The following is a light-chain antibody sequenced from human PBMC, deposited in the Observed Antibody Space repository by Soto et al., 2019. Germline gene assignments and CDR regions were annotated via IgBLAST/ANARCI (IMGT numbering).Light chain of an antibody. Sequence: QSALTQPASVSGSPGQSITISCTGTSSDVGAYNYVSWYQQHPGKAPKLMIYEVSNRPSGVSNRFSGSKSDNTASLTISGLQAEDEADYYCSSYTSSSTPLFGGGTKVTVL. CDR3: SSYTSSSTPL. J-gene: IGLJ3*02. CDR1: SSDVGAYNY. CDR2: EVS. V-gene: IGLV2-14*01.